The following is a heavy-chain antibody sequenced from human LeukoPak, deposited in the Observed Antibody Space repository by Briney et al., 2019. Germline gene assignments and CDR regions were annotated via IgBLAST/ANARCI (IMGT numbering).Heavy chain of an antibody. V-gene: IGHV1-46*01. CDR3: ARAVGPHRPFDY. CDR2: INPSGGST. CDR1: GYTFTSYY. Sequence: ASVKVSCKASGYTFTSYYIHWVRQAPGQGLEWMGIINPSGGSTTYAQKFQGRITMTRDMSTRTLYMELSSLRSEDTAFYYCARAVGPHRPFDYWGQGTLVTVSS. D-gene: IGHD1-26*01. J-gene: IGHJ4*02.